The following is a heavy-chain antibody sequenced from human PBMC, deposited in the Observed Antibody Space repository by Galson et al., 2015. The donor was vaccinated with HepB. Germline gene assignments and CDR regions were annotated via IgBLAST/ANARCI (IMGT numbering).Heavy chain of an antibody. CDR3: ARGVPGAMGHFQY. J-gene: IGHJ1*01. CDR2: ISNSSSTI. V-gene: IGHV3-48*01. D-gene: IGHD2-2*01. Sequence: SLRLSCAASGFTFSSYSMNWVRQAPGKGLEWVSYISNSSSTIYYADSVKGRFTISRDNTKNSLYLQMNSLRAEDTAVYYCARGVPGAMGHFQYWGQGTLATVSS. CDR1: GFTFSSYS.